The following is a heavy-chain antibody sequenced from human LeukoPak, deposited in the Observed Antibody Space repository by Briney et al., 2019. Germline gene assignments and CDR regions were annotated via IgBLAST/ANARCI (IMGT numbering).Heavy chain of an antibody. CDR3: AKLYYDFWSGYSGFYFDY. CDR1: GFTFSSYA. V-gene: IGHV3-30*04. J-gene: IGHJ4*02. Sequence: GGSLRLSCAASGFTFSSYAMHWVRQAPGKGLEWVAVISYDGSNKYYADSVKGRFTISRDNSKNTQYLQMNSLRAEDTAIYYCAKLYYDFWSGYSGFYFDYWGQGTLVTVSS. D-gene: IGHD3-3*01. CDR2: ISYDGSNK.